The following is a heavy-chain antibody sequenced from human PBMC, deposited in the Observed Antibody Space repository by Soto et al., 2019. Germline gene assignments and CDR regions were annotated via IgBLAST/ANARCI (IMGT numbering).Heavy chain of an antibody. J-gene: IGHJ4*02. V-gene: IGHV3-30*18. Sequence: QVQLVESGGGVVQPGRSLRPSCVASGFTFGSYAMHWVRQAPGKGLEWVAIMSYDGNNQYYAGSVKGRFTISRDNFKNTLYLQMNSLRAEDTAVYYCAKALGELSPESFDYWGQGILVTVSS. CDR1: GFTFGSYA. CDR2: MSYDGNNQ. CDR3: AKALGELSPESFDY. D-gene: IGHD3-16*02.